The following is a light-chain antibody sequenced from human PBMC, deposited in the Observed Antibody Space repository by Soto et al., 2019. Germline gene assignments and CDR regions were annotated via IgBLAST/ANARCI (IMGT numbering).Light chain of an antibody. CDR2: EVT. CDR1: TSDVGAYNY. CDR3: NSYAGSNNLV. V-gene: IGLV2-8*01. Sequence: QSVLTQPPSASGSPGQSVTISCTGTTSDVGAYNYVSWYQQHPGRAPKLLIYEVTKRPSGVPNRFSGSKSGNTAYLTVSGLQAEDEADYYCNSYAGSNNLVFGGGTKLTVL. J-gene: IGLJ2*01.